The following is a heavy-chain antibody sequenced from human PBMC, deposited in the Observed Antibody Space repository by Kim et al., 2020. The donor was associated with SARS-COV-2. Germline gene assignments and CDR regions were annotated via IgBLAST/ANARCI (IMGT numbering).Heavy chain of an antibody. J-gene: IGHJ4*02. CDR1: GGSISSSSYY. Sequence: SETLSLTCTVSGGSISSSSYYWGWIRQPPGKGLEWIGSIYYSGSTYYNPSLKSRVTISVDTSKNQFSLKLSSVTAADTAVYYCARQVWDSSSSGDFDYWGQGTLVTVSS. CDR3: ARQVWDSSSSGDFDY. D-gene: IGHD6-6*01. V-gene: IGHV4-39*01. CDR2: IYYSGST.